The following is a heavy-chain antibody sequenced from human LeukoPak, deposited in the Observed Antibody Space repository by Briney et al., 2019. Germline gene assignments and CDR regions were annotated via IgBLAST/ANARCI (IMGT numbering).Heavy chain of an antibody. Sequence: ASVKVSCKASGYTFTSYGISWARQAPGQGLEWMGWISAYNGNTNYAQKLQGRVTTTTDTSTSTAYMELRSLRSDDTAVYYCARDLNWGAAASWFDYWGQGTPVTVSS. CDR1: GYTFTSYG. J-gene: IGHJ4*02. V-gene: IGHV1-18*04. CDR3: ARDLNWGAAASWFDY. D-gene: IGHD6-13*01. CDR2: ISAYNGNT.